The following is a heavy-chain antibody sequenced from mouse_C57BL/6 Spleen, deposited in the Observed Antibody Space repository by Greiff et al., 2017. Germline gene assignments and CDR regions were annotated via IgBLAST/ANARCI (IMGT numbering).Heavy chain of an antibody. CDR3: AREGGGYSFAY. J-gene: IGHJ3*01. D-gene: IGHD2-3*01. CDR2: IHPNSGST. CDR1: GYTFTSYW. V-gene: IGHV1-64*01. Sequence: VQLQQPGAELVKPGASVKLSCKASGYTFTSYWMHWVKQRPGQGLEWIGMIHPNSGSTNYNEKFKSKATLTVDKSSSTAYMQLSSLTSEDSAVYYCAREGGGYSFAYWGQGTLVTVSA.